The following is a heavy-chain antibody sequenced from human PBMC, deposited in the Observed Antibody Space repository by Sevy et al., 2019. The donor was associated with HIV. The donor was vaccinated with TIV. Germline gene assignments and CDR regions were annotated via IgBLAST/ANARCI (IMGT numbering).Heavy chain of an antibody. CDR3: ARGGSDAFDI. CDR2: IGTVGET. J-gene: IGHJ3*02. CDR1: GFSFSSYD. V-gene: IGHV3-13*01. Sequence: GGSLRLSCAASGFSFSSYDMHWVRQATGKSLEWVSAIGTVGETLYADDVKGRFTMSRDNAKNSLYLKMNSLRAGDTAVYYCARGGSDAFDIWGQGTMVTVSS. D-gene: IGHD1-1*01.